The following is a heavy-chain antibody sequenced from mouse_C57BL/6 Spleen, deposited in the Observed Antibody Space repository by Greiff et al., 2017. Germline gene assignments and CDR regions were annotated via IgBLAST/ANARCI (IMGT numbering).Heavy chain of an antibody. J-gene: IGHJ2*01. CDR3: ARDRVPAFDY. Sequence: EVQLQESGPGLVKPSQSLSLTCSVTGYSITSGYYWNWIRQFPGNKLEWMGYISYDGSNNYNPSLKNRISITRDTSKNQFFLKLNSVTTEDTATCYCARDRVPAFDYWGQGTTLTVSS. CDR2: ISYDGSN. CDR1: GYSITSGYY. V-gene: IGHV3-6*01.